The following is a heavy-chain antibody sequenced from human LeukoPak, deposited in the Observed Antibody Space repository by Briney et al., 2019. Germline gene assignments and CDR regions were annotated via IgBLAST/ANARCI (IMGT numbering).Heavy chain of an antibody. CDR3: ARDSGGYHLFDD. CDR1: GGSISSYY. Sequence: SETLSLTCTVSGGSISSYYWSWVRQPPGKGLEWIGYIYYSGSTNYNPSLKSRVTISVDTSKNQFSLKLSSVTAADTAVYYCARDSGGYHLFDDWGQGTLVTVSS. V-gene: IGHV4-59*01. D-gene: IGHD3-22*01. CDR2: IYYSGST. J-gene: IGHJ4*02.